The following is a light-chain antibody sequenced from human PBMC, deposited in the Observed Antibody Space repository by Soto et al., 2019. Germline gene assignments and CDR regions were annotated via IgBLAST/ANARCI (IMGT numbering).Light chain of an antibody. CDR1: QSITAF. Sequence: DIQMTQSPSSLSASVGDRVTITCRTSQSITAFLNWYQQKPGKAPTLLIYSTSTLQSGVPSRFSGSGSGTDFTLTITGLHPEDFATYYCQQYNSYPRTFGQGTKV. J-gene: IGKJ1*01. V-gene: IGKV1-39*01. CDR3: QQYNSYPRT. CDR2: STS.